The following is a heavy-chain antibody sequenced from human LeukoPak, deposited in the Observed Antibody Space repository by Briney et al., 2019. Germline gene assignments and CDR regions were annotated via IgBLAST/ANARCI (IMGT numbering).Heavy chain of an antibody. CDR1: GFTFDDYA. CDR2: ISWNSGSI. Sequence: GRSLRLSCAASGFTFDDYAMHWVRQAPGKGLEWVSGISWNSGSIGYADSVKGRFTISRDNAKNSLYLQMNSLRAEDTALYYCAKDFIEWGQGTLVTVSS. V-gene: IGHV3-9*01. CDR3: AKDFIE. J-gene: IGHJ4*02.